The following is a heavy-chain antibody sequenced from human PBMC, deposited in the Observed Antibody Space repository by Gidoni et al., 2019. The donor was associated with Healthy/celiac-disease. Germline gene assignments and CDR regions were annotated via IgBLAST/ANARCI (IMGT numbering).Heavy chain of an antibody. J-gene: IGHJ1*01. D-gene: IGHD5-12*01. V-gene: IGHV1-8*01. CDR1: GYTFTSYD. Sequence: QVQLVQSGAEVKKPGASVKVSCKASGYTFTSYDINWVRQATGQGMEWMGWMNPNRGNTGYAQKFQGRVKMTRNTSISTAYMELSILRSEDTAVYYGARDGIWLQLRSEYFQHWGQGTLVTVS. CDR3: ARDGIWLQLRSEYFQH. CDR2: MNPNRGNT.